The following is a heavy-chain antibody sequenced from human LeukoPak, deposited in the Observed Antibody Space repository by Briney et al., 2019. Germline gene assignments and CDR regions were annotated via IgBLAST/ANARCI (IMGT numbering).Heavy chain of an antibody. J-gene: IGHJ4*02. CDR3: AKERESSTYMVPFFDY. CDR2: ISGSAGRT. D-gene: IGHD4/OR15-4a*01. CDR1: GFTFSSYA. V-gene: IGHV3-23*01. Sequence: GGSLKLSCVASGFTFSSYAMSWVRQAPGRGLEWVSGISGSAGRTYYADSVKGRFTISRDNAKNTLYVQMNGLRGEDTAVYYCAKERESSTYMVPFFDYWGQGTLVTVSS.